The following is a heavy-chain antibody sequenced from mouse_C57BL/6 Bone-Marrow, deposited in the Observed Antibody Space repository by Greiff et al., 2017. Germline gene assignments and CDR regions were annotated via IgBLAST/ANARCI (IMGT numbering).Heavy chain of an antibody. D-gene: IGHD2-3*01. CDR3: ATYDGYHWYFDG. CDR1: GYTFTSYW. Sequence: QVQLQQPGAELVKPGASVKMSCKASGYTFTSYWITWVKQRPGQGLEWIGDIYPGSGSTNYNEKFKSKATLTVDTSSSTAYMQLSSLTSEDSAVYYCATYDGYHWYFDGWGTGTTVTVSS. J-gene: IGHJ1*03. CDR2: IYPGSGST. V-gene: IGHV1-55*01.